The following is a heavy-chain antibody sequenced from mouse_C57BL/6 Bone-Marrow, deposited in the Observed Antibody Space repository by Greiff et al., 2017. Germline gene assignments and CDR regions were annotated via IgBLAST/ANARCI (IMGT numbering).Heavy chain of an antibody. CDR1: GYAFSSSW. Sequence: VQLQQSGPELVKPGASVKISCKASGYAFSSSWMNWVKQRPGKGLEWIGRIYPGDGDTNYNGKFKGKATLTADKSSSTAYMQLSSLTSEDSAVYFCARSTNFDYWGQGTTLTVSS. V-gene: IGHV1-82*01. D-gene: IGHD1-3*01. CDR2: IYPGDGDT. J-gene: IGHJ2*01. CDR3: ARSTNFDY.